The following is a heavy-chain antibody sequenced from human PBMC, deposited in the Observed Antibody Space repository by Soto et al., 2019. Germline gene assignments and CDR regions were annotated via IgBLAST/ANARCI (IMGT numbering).Heavy chain of an antibody. V-gene: IGHV4-39*01. CDR3: ARQRDTAMVTKYYFDY. CDR2: IYYSGST. Sequence: SETLSLTCTVSGGSISSSSYYWGWIRQPPGKGLEWIGSIYYSGSTYYNPSLKSRVTISVDTSKNQFSLKLSSVTAADTAVYYCARQRDTAMVTKYYFDYWGQGTLVTVSS. CDR1: GGSISSSSYY. D-gene: IGHD5-18*01. J-gene: IGHJ4*02.